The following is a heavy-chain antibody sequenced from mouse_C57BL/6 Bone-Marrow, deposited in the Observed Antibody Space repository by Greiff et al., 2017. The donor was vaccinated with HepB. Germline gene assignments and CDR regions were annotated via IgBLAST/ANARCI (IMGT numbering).Heavy chain of an antibody. J-gene: IGHJ1*03. CDR2: INPYNGGT. CDR1: GYTFTDYY. CDR3: ARSYSVYDWYFDV. D-gene: IGHD2-12*01. V-gene: IGHV1-19*01. Sequence: VQLQQSGPVLVKPGASVKMSCKASGYTFTDYYMNWVKQSHGKSLEWIGVINPYNGGTSYNQKFKGKATLTVDKSSSTAYMELNSLTSEDSAVYYSARSYSVYDWYFDVWGTGATVTVSS.